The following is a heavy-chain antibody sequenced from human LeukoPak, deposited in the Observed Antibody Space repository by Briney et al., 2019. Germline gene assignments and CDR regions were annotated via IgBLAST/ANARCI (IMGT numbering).Heavy chain of an antibody. V-gene: IGHV3-23*01. CDR2: ISGSGGST. J-gene: IGHJ4*02. D-gene: IGHD6-13*01. Sequence: GGSLRLSCAASGFTVSSKYMSWVRQAPGKGLEWVSAISGSGGSTYYADSVKGRFTISRDNSKNTLYLQMNSLRAEDTAVYYCAKVVQQLVRRTNFDYWGQGTLVTVSS. CDR1: GFTVSSKY. CDR3: AKVVQQLVRRTNFDY.